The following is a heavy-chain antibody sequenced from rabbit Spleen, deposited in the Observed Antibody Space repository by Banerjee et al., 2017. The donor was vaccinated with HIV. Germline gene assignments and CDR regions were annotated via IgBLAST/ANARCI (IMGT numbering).Heavy chain of an antibody. J-gene: IGHJ6*01. CDR3: ARDTGSSFSTYGMDL. V-gene: IGHV1S45*01. Sequence: QEHLEESGGDLVKPGASLTLTCTASGFSFSSGYYMCWVRQAPGKGLEWIGCIAIGSVRTYYASWAKGRFTISKTSSTTVTLQMTSLTAADTATYFCARDTGSSFSTYGMDLWGQGTLVTV. CDR1: GFSFSSGYY. CDR2: IAIGSVRT. D-gene: IGHD8-1*01.